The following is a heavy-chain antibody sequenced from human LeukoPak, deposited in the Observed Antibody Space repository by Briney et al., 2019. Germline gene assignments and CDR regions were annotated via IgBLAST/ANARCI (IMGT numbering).Heavy chain of an antibody. J-gene: IGHJ4*02. CDR2: ISAYNGNI. CDR1: GYTFTSFG. CDR3: VRDLGVDTTMIFFDY. D-gene: IGHD5-18*01. V-gene: IGHV1-18*01. Sequence: ASVKVSCKASGYTFTSFGISWVRQAPGQGLEWMGWISAYNGNINYAQWLQGRVTMTTDTSTSTAYMEVRSLRSEDTAVYYCVRDLGVDTTMIFFDYWGQGSVVTVSS.